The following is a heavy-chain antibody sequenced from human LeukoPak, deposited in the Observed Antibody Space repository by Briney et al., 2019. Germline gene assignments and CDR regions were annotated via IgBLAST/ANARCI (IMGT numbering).Heavy chain of an antibody. CDR2: INPSGGST. CDR3: ANSGYDSDYYYYGMDV. Sequence: ASVKVSCKASGYTFTSYYMHWVRQAPGQGLEWMGIINPSGGSTSYAQKFQGRVTMTRDTSTSTVYMELSSLRSEDTAVYYCANSGYDSDYYYYGMDVWGQGTTVTVSS. J-gene: IGHJ6*02. CDR1: GYTFTSYY. V-gene: IGHV1-46*01. D-gene: IGHD5-12*01.